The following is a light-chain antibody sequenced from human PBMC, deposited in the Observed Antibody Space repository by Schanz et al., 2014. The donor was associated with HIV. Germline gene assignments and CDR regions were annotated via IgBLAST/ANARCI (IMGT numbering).Light chain of an antibody. CDR2: EVT. CDR1: SFDIGSSEF. CDR3: CSYAGSSTVV. Sequence: QSALTQPASVSGTPGQSITISCTGTSFDIGSSEFVSWYQVSPGEAPKLLLYEVTRRPSGVSNRFSGSKSGNTASLTISGLQAEDEADYYCCSYAGSSTVVFGGGTKVTVL. J-gene: IGLJ2*01. V-gene: IGLV2-23*02.